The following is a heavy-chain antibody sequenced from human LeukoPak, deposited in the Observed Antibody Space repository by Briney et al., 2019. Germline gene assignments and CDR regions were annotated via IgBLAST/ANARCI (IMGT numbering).Heavy chain of an antibody. D-gene: IGHD6-13*01. Sequence: SVKVSCKASGGTFSSYAISWVRQAPGQGLEWMGGIIPIFGTANYAQKFQGRVTITTDESTSTAYMELSSLRSDDTAVYYCARDRLAAGGSGAWGQGTLVTVSS. CDR1: GGTFSSYA. CDR2: IIPIFGTA. J-gene: IGHJ5*02. V-gene: IGHV1-69*05. CDR3: ARDRLAAGGSGA.